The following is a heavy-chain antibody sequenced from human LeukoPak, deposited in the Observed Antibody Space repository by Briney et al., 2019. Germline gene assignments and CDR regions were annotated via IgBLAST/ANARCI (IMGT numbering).Heavy chain of an antibody. CDR1: GGTFSSYA. V-gene: IGHV1-69*06. J-gene: IGHJ6*03. Sequence: ASVKVSCKASGGTFSSYAISWVRQAPGQGLEWMGGIIPIFGTANYAQKFQGRVTITADKSTSTAYMELSSLRSEDTAVYYCARDREYYYYYYYMGVWGKGTTVTVSS. CDR3: ARDREYYYYYYYMGV. CDR2: IIPIFGTA. D-gene: IGHD3-10*01.